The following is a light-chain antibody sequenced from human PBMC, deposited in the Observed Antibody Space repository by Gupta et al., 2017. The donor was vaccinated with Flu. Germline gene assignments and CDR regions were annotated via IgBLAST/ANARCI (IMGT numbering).Light chain of an antibody. V-gene: IGKV2-28*01. CDR2: LGF. Sequence: DIVMTQSPLSLPVTPGEPAPISCRSSQSLLHSNGYNYLDWYLQKPGQSPQLLIYLGFNRASGVPERCSGSGSGADFTLKISIVDAEDVGVYYCMQARQTPVTFGQGTRLEIK. J-gene: IGKJ5*01. CDR3: MQARQTPVT. CDR1: QSLLHSNGYNY.